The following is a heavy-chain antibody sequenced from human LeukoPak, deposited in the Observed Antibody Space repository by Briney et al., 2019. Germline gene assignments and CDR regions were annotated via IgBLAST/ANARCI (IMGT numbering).Heavy chain of an antibody. D-gene: IGHD4-11*01. Sequence: SETLSLTCTVSGGSNSSSSYYWGWIRQPPGKGLEWIGSIYYSGSTYYNPSLKSRVTISVDTSKNQFSLKLSSVTAADTAVYYCARHRWPDYSLDYWGQGTLVTVSS. CDR2: IYYSGST. CDR3: ARHRWPDYSLDY. V-gene: IGHV4-39*01. CDR1: GGSNSSSSYY. J-gene: IGHJ4*02.